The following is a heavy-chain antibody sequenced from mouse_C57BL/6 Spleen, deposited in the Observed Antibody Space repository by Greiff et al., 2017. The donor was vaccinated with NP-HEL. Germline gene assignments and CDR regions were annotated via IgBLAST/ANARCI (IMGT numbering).Heavy chain of an antibody. V-gene: IGHV5-12*01. CDR2: ISNGGGST. J-gene: IGHJ4*01. CDR3: ARQEEDFSYAMDY. Sequence: EVMLVESGGGLVQPGGSLKLSCAASGFTFSDYYMYWVRQTPEKRLEWVAYISNGGGSTYYPDTVKGRFTISRDNAKNTLYLQMSRLKSEDTAMYYCARQEEDFSYAMDYWGQGTSVTVSS. CDR1: GFTFSDYY.